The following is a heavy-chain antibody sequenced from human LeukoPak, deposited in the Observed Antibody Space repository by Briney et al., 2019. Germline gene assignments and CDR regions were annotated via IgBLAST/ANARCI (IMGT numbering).Heavy chain of an antibody. J-gene: IGHJ4*02. V-gene: IGHV3-33*01. CDR1: GFTFSSYG. Sequence: GSLRLSCAASGFTFSSYGMHWVRQAPGKGLEWVAVIWYDGSNKYYADSVKGRFTISRDNSKNTLYLQMNSLRAEDRAVYYCARVDSSGYYLDYWGQGTLVTVSS. D-gene: IGHD3-22*01. CDR2: IWYDGSNK. CDR3: ARVDSSGYYLDY.